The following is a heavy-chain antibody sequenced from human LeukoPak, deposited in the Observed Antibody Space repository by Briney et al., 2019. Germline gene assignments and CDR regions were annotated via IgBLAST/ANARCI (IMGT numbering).Heavy chain of an antibody. Sequence: SETLSLTCTVSGGSISSSSYYWGWLRQPPGKGLEWIGSIYHSGSTYYSPSLKSRVTISVDTSKNQFSLKLSSVTAADTAVYYCATIVGAAIPIPDYWGQGTLVTVSS. CDR3: ATIVGAAIPIPDY. V-gene: IGHV4-39*07. D-gene: IGHD1-26*01. J-gene: IGHJ4*02. CDR1: GGSISSSSYY. CDR2: IYHSGST.